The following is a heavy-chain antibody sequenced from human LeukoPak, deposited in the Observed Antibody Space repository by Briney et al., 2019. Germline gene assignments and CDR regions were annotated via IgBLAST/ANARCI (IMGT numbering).Heavy chain of an antibody. CDR3: ASMWEGGY. CDR1: GFTLSRYW. D-gene: IGHD1-26*01. Sequence: GESLRLSCPASGFTLSRYWMSWVRQAPGKGLEWVATIKQDGSEKYYIDSVKGRFSISRDNAKSSMNLQMNSLRVEGAAVYYCASMWEGGYWGQGTLVTVSS. J-gene: IGHJ4*02. CDR2: IKQDGSEK. V-gene: IGHV3-7*01.